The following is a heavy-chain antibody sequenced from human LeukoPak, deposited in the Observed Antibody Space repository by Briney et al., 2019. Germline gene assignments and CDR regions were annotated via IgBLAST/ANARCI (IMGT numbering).Heavy chain of an antibody. CDR2: ISAYNGNT. D-gene: IGHD1-26*01. CDR1: GYTFTSYG. CDR3: ARSVGSTGYYYYYMDV. V-gene: IGHV1-18*01. Sequence: ASVKVSCKASGYTFTSYGISWVRQAPGQGLEWMGWISAYNGNTNYAQKLQGRVTMTTDTSTSTAYMELRSLRSDDTAVYYCARSVGSTGYYYYYMDVWGKGTTVTVSS. J-gene: IGHJ6*03.